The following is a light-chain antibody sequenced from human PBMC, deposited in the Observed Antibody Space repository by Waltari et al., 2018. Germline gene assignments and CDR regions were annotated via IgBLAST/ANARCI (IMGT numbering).Light chain of an antibody. Sequence: DIVMTQTPLSLPVTLGEPASISCRSSQSLIYTDGRIYWEWYLQRPGQSPQLLVYLVSKRPSGVPDKFSGSGSDTDVTLTISRVEADDVGVYYCMQALQPPYNFGQGTKVEIK. V-gene: IGKV2-28*01. CDR1: QSLIYTDGRIY. J-gene: IGKJ2*01. CDR2: LVS. CDR3: MQALQPPYN.